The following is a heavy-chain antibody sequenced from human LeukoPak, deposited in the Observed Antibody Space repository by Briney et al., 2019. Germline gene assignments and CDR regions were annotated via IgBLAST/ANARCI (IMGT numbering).Heavy chain of an antibody. J-gene: IGHJ3*01. V-gene: IGHV1-18*01. Sequence: ASVKVSCKASGYTFTSYGISWVRQAPGQGLEWMGWISAYNGNTNYAQKLQGRVTMTTDTSTSTAYMELRSLRSDDTAVYYCARDLPAAGATEGNLWGQGTMVTVSS. D-gene: IGHD1-26*01. CDR3: ARDLPAAGATEGNL. CDR1: GYTFTSYG. CDR2: ISAYNGNT.